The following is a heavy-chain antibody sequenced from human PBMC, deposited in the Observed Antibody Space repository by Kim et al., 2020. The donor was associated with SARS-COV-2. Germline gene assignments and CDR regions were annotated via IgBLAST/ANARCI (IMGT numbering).Heavy chain of an antibody. CDR1: GFPFTRYA. V-gene: IGHV3-23*01. CDR3: AKGGYGYGVGTLEY. D-gene: IGHD5-18*01. CDR2: ISGGDGGT. Sequence: GGSLRLSCAASGFPFTRYALNWVRQAPGRGLDWVSTISGGDGGTYYADSVKGRFTISRDTSTNTLHLQMNSLRAEDTAVYYCAKGGYGYGVGTLEYWGQGTLVTVSS. J-gene: IGHJ4*02.